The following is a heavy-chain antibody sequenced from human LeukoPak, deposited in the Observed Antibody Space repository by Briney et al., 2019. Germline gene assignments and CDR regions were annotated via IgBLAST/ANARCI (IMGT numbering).Heavy chain of an antibody. D-gene: IGHD6-13*01. J-gene: IGHJ4*02. CDR3: AKGYSSSWYGSHFDY. Sequence: GGSLRLSCAASGFTFSSYGMHWIRQAPGKGLEWVAFIRYDGSNKYYADSVKGRFTISRDNSKNTLYLQMNSLRAEDTAVYYCAKGYSSSWYGSHFDYWGQGTLVTVSS. CDR1: GFTFSSYG. CDR2: IRYDGSNK. V-gene: IGHV3-30*02.